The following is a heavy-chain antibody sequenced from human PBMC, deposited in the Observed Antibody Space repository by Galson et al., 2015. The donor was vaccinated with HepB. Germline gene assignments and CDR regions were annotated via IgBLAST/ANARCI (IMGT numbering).Heavy chain of an antibody. CDR1: GFTFSSYG. Sequence: LRLSCAASGFTFSSYGMHWVRQAPGKGLEWVAVISYDGSNKYYADSVKGRFTISRDNSKNTLYLQMNSLRAEDTAVYYCAKDGRYYGGAYYYYYMDVGGKGTTVTVSS. V-gene: IGHV3-30*18. CDR3: AKDGRYYGGAYYYYYMDV. D-gene: IGHD4-23*01. CDR2: ISYDGSNK. J-gene: IGHJ6*03.